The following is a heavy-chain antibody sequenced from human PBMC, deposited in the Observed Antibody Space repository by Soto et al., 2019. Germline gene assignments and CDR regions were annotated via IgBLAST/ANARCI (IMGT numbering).Heavy chain of an antibody. D-gene: IGHD1-1*01. CDR1: GGSFSRFD. J-gene: IGHJ4*02. V-gene: IGHV4-34*01. Sequence: SETLSLTCGVRGGSFSRFDWSWIRQAPGKGLEWIGEVDHSGDTNYSPSLARRVTISVATSKNEFSLRMASLTAADSAAYFCAQGKGIELQTTWYFDHWGQGTKVTVS. CDR2: VDHSGDT. CDR3: AQGKGIELQTTWYFDH.